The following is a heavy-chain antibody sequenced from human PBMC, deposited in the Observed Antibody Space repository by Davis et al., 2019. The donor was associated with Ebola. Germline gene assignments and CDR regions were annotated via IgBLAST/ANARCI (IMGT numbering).Heavy chain of an antibody. CDR2: IYPGDSDT. Sequence: GESLKISRKGAGNSSTSHGKGRVRQMDGKGLEWRGDIYPGDSDTRSSPSFQGQVTVSADESISTAYLQWSSLKASDTAMYYCARQGGGSGRLTSFDYWGQGTLVTVSS. V-gene: IGHV5-51*01. J-gene: IGHJ4*02. D-gene: IGHD1-26*01. CDR1: GNSSTSHG. CDR3: ARQGGGSGRLTSFDY.